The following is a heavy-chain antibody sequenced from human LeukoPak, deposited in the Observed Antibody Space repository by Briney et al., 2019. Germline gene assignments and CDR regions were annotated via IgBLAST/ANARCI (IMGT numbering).Heavy chain of an antibody. CDR3: TTLNYGADYYYGMDV. CDR2: IKSKTDGGTT. J-gene: IGHJ6*02. D-gene: IGHD4-17*01. Sequence: GGSLRLSCAASGFTFSDAWMNWVRQAPGKGLEWVGRIKSKTDGGTTDYAAPVKGRFTISRDDSKNALYLQMNSLKTEDTAVYFCTTLNYGADYYYGMDVWGQGTTVTVSS. V-gene: IGHV3-15*01. CDR1: GFTFSDAW.